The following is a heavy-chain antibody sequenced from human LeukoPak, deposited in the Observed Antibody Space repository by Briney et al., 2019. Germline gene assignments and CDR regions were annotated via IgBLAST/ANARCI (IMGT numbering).Heavy chain of an antibody. J-gene: IGHJ6*03. CDR2: MNPNSGNT. V-gene: IGHV1-8*03. D-gene: IGHD6-19*01. Sequence: ASVKVSCKASGYTFTSYDINWVRQATGQGLEWMGWMNPNSGNTGYAQKFQGRVTITRNTSISTAYMELSSLRSEDTAVYYCARGSIAVAGNYYYYYMDVWGKGTTVTVSS. CDR3: ARGSIAVAGNYYYYYMDV. CDR1: GYTFTSYD.